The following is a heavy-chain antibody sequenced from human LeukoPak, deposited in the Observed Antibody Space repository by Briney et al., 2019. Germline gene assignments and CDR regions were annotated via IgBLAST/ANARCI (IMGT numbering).Heavy chain of an antibody. Sequence: GGSLRLSCAASGFTFSSYAMHWVRQAPGKGLEWVAVISYDGSNKYYADSVKGRFTISRDNSKNTLYLQMNSLRAEDTAVYYCARGRPHGNDYWGQGTLVTVSS. D-gene: IGHD4-23*01. CDR3: ARGRPHGNDY. CDR2: ISYDGSNK. CDR1: GFTFSSYA. V-gene: IGHV3-30-3*01. J-gene: IGHJ4*02.